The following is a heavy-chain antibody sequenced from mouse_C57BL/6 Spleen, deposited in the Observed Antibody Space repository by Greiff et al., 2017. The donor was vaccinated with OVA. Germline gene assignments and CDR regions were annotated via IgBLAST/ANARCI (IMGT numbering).Heavy chain of an antibody. Sequence: DVKLVESGGGLVQPGGSLKLSCAASGFTFSDYYMYWVRQTPEKRLEWVAYISNGGGSTYYPDTVKGRFTISRDNAKNTLYLQMSRLKSEDTAMYYCARRSYGNYYAMDYWGQGTSVTVSS. J-gene: IGHJ4*01. CDR3: ARRSYGNYYAMDY. CDR1: GFTFSDYY. D-gene: IGHD2-1*01. V-gene: IGHV5-12*01. CDR2: ISNGGGST.